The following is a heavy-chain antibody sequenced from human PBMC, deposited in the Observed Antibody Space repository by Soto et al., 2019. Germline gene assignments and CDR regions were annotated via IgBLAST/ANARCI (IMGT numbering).Heavy chain of an antibody. Sequence: SETLSLTCTVSGGSISSYYWSWIRQPPGKGLEWIGYIYYSGSTNYNPSLKSRVTISVDTSKNQFSLKLSSVTAADTAVYYCATLRFLEWRDGMDVWGQGTTVTVSS. V-gene: IGHV4-59*01. D-gene: IGHD3-3*01. J-gene: IGHJ6*02. CDR3: ATLRFLEWRDGMDV. CDR2: IYYSGST. CDR1: GGSISSYY.